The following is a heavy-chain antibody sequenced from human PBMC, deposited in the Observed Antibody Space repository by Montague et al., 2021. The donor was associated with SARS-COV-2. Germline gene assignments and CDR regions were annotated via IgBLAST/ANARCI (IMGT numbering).Heavy chain of an antibody. CDR3: ARSWRFGQSYELDI. Sequence: SETLSLTCSVSGDSISSSYYNWVRQTPGKGLEWIGYAYYVPSTXXANTXXXPSLKRGVTISLDTSENQFSLKLSSVTAADTAVYYCARSWRFGQSYELDIWGQGTMVTVSS. CDR1: GDSISSSY. CDR2: AYYVPST. V-gene: IGHV4-59*01. D-gene: IGHD3-16*01. J-gene: IGHJ3*02.